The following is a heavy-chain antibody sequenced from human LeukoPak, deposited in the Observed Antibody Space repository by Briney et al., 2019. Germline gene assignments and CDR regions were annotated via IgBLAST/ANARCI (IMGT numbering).Heavy chain of an antibody. CDR2: INYSGST. Sequence: PSETLSLTCTVSGGSIRSYYWSWIRQPPGKGLEWIGYINYSGSTTYNPSLKSRITISVDTTKNQFSLNLASMTAADTAVYYCARNSGANVYTYSFQYWGRGTLVTVSP. CDR1: GGSIRSYY. D-gene: IGHD1-26*01. J-gene: IGHJ4*02. CDR3: ARNSGANVYTYSFQY. V-gene: IGHV4-59*08.